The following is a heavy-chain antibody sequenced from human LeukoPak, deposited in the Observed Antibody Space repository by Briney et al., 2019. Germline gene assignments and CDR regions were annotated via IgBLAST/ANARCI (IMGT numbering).Heavy chain of an antibody. CDR2: IKQDGSEK. D-gene: IGHD6-13*01. CDR1: GFTFSSYW. V-gene: IGHV3-7*01. CDR3: ATSAADDYYYYYYMDV. Sequence: QPGGSLRLSCAASGFTFSSYWMSWVRQAPGKGLEWVAIIKQDGSEKYYVDSVKGRFTISRDNAKNSLYLQMNSLRAEDTAVYYCATSAADDYYYYYYMDVWGKGTTVTVSS. J-gene: IGHJ6*03.